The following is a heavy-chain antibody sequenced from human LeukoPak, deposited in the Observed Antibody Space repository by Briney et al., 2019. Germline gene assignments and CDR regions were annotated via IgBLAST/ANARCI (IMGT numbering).Heavy chain of an antibody. CDR1: GGSFSGYY. CDR3: ARGGVVATIVYYFDY. J-gene: IGHJ4*02. Sequence: SETLSLTCAVYGGSFSGYYWSWIRQPPGKGLEWIGEINHSGSTDYNPSLKSRVTISVDTSKNQFSLKLSSVTAADTAVYYCARGGVVATIVYYFDYWGQGTLVTVSS. V-gene: IGHV4-34*01. D-gene: IGHD5-12*01. CDR2: INHSGST.